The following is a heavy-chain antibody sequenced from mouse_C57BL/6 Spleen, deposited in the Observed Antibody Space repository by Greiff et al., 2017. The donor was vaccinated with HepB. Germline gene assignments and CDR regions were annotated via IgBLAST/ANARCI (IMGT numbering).Heavy chain of an antibody. D-gene: IGHD1-1*01. CDR3: ASPIYYGSSSYFDY. CDR1: GYAFSSSW. J-gene: IGHJ2*01. CDR2: IYPGDGDT. V-gene: IGHV1-82*01. Sequence: QVQLKESGPELVKPGASVKISCKASGYAFSSSWMNWVKQRPGKGLEWIGRIYPGDGDTNYNGKFKGKATLTADKSSSTAYMQLSSLTSEDSAVYFCASPIYYGSSSYFDYWGQGTTLTVSS.